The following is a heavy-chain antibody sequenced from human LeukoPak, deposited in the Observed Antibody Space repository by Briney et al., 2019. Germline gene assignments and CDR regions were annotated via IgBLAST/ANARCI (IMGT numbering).Heavy chain of an antibody. CDR2: ISGSGGST. Sequence: PGGSLRPSCAASGFTFSSYAMSWVRQAPGKGLEWVSAISGSGGSTYYADSVKGRFTISRDNSKNTLYLQMNSLRAEDTAVYYCAKEAYPRYYDILTGYRYYFDYWGQGTLVTVSS. V-gene: IGHV3-23*01. J-gene: IGHJ4*02. CDR1: GFTFSSYA. D-gene: IGHD3-9*01. CDR3: AKEAYPRYYDILTGYRYYFDY.